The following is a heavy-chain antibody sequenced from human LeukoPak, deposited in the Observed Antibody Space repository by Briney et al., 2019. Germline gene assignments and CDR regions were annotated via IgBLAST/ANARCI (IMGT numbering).Heavy chain of an antibody. CDR1: GGSISSYY. J-gene: IGHJ4*02. CDR2: IYYSGST. V-gene: IGHV4-59*08. D-gene: IGHD5-12*01. Sequence: SETLSLTCTVSGGSISSYYWSWIRQPPGKGLEWIGYIYYSGSTNYNPSLKSRVTISVDTSKNQFSLKLSSVTAADTAVYYCARLLSSGYGPEDYWGQGTLVTVSS. CDR3: ARLLSSGYGPEDY.